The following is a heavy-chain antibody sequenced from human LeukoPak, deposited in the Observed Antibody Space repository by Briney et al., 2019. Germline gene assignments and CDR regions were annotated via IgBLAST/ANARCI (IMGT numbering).Heavy chain of an antibody. CDR3: ARIGAGSRLLVRGWFDP. CDR1: GRSFSGYY. CDR2: ITHSGST. Sequence: PSETLTLTCAVYGRSFSGYYWSWLRQPPGKGLEWIGEITHSGSTNYNPSLKSRVTISVDTSKNQFSLKLSSVTAADTAVYYCARIGAGSRLLVRGWFDPWGQGTLVTVSS. V-gene: IGHV4-34*01. J-gene: IGHJ5*02. D-gene: IGHD3-10*01.